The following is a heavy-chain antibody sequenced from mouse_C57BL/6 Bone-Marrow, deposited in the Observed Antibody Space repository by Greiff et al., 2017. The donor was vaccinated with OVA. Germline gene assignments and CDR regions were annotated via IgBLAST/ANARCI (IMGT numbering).Heavy chain of an antibody. Sequence: QVQLQQPGPGLVQPSQSLSITCTVSGFSLTSYGVHWVRQSPGKGLEWLGVLWSGGSTDYNAAFISRLSISKDNSKSQVFFKMNSLQADDTAIYYCARGDYSPFAYWGQGTLVTVSA. D-gene: IGHD1-1*01. CDR1: GFSLTSYG. CDR2: LWSGGST. V-gene: IGHV2-2*01. J-gene: IGHJ3*01. CDR3: ARGDYSPFAY.